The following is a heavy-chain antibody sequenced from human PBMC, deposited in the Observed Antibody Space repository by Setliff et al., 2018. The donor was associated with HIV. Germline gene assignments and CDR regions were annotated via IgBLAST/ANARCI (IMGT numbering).Heavy chain of an antibody. CDR1: GGSISSSDYY. J-gene: IGHJ4*02. CDR3: ARAYFGSGIYY. D-gene: IGHD3-10*01. CDR2: IYYTGRS. V-gene: IGHV4-39*01. Sequence: LSLTCTVSGGSISSSDYYWGWIRQPPGKGLEWIGSIYYTGRSFHNPSLKSRITISVDTSKNQFSLKLYSVTAADTAVYYCARAYFGSGIYYWGQGTLVTVSS.